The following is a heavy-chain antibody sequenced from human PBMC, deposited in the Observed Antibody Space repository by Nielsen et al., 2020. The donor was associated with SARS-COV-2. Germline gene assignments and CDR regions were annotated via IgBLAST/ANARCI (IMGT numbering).Heavy chain of an antibody. CDR3: ARQATIYMNEVSGMDV. J-gene: IGHJ6*02. CDR2: TSYDGRDK. D-gene: IGHD3-9*01. CDR1: EISFRSYG. V-gene: IGHV3-30*03. Sequence: GESLEISCVASEISFRSYGMHWVRQAPGKGLDWVAFTSYDGRDKFYADSVRGRFIVSRDNFRNTLSLHMDSLRTEDTAVYFCARQATIYMNEVSGMDVWGQGTTVTVSS.